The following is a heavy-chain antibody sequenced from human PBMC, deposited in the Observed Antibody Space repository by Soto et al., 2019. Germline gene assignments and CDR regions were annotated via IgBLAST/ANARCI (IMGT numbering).Heavy chain of an antibody. J-gene: IGHJ4*02. CDR2: INHSGST. CDR3: AASIAVAGISRYFDY. CDR1: GGSFIGYY. D-gene: IGHD6-19*01. V-gene: IGHV4-34*01. Sequence: PSETLSLTCAVYGGSFIGYYWSWIRQPPGKGLEWIGEINHSGSTNYNPSLKSRVTISVDTSKNQFSLKLSSVTAADTAVYYCAASIAVAGISRYFDYWGQGTLVTVSS.